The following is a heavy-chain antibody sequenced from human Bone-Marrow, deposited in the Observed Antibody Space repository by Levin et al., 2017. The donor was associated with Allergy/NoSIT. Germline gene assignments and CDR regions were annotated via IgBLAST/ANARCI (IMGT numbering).Heavy chain of an antibody. CDR2: IFYSGGA. CDR3: SRDGGSTTSGEDD. D-gene: IGHD2-2*01. Sequence: PSETLSLTCTVSGDSISRGDYLWTWIRQRPGKGLEWIGYIFYSGGAFYNPSLKTRVTISLDTSKNQFSLELSSATAADTAVYFCSRDGGSTTSGEDDWGQGTLVTVSS. V-gene: IGHV4-30-4*01. J-gene: IGHJ4*02. CDR1: GDSISRGDYL.